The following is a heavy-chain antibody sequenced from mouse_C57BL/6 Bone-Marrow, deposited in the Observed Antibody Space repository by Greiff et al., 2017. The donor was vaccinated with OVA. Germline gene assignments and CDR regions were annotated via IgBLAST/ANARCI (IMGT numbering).Heavy chain of an antibody. CDR3: ARSGV. Sequence: LQESGAELVRPGASVKLSCKASGYTFTDYYINWVKQRPGQGLEWIARIYPGSGNTYYNEKFKGKATLTAEKSSSTAYMQLSSLTSEDSAVYFCARSGVWGTGTTVTVSS. CDR2: IYPGSGNT. J-gene: IGHJ1*03. CDR1: GYTFTDYY. V-gene: IGHV1-76*01.